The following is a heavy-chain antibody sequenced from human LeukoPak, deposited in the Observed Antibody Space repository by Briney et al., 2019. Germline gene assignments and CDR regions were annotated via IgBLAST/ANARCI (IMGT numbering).Heavy chain of an antibody. Sequence: GGSLRLSCAASGFTFSSYSMNWVRQAPGKGLEWVSYISSSGTNIYYADSVKGRFTISRDNAENSLYLQMNSLRAEDMAVYYCARSRTTYYYDTSSHYWGQGTLVTVSS. CDR1: GFTFSSYS. CDR2: ISSSGTNI. D-gene: IGHD3-22*01. J-gene: IGHJ4*02. V-gene: IGHV3-48*04. CDR3: ARSRTTYYYDTSSHY.